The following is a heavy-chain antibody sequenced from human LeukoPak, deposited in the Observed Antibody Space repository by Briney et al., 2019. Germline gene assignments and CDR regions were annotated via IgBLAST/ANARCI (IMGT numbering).Heavy chain of an antibody. CDR1: GFTFSSYA. CDR2: ISGSGGST. V-gene: IGHV3-23*01. CDR3: AIREMYSSGWCLGY. J-gene: IGHJ4*02. Sequence: GGSLRLSCAASGFTFSSYAMSWVRQAPGKGLEWVSAISGSGGSTYYADSVKGRFTISRDNSKNTLYLQMNSLGAEDTALYYCAIREMYSSGWCLGYWGQGTLVTVSS. D-gene: IGHD6-19*01.